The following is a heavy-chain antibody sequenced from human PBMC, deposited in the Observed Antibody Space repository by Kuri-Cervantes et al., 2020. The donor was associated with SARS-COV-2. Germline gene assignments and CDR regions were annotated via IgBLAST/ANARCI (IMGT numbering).Heavy chain of an antibody. CDR2: IYYSGST. V-gene: IGHV4-39*01. CDR1: GGSISSSSYH. CDR3: ARHEPSTVTTLFDY. J-gene: IGHJ4*02. Sequence: GSLRLSCTVSGGSISSSSYHWGWIRQPPGKGLEWIGSIYYSGSTYYNPSLKSRVTISVDTSKNQFSLKLSSVTAADTAVYYCARHEPSTVTTLFDYWGQGTLVTVSS. D-gene: IGHD4-11*01.